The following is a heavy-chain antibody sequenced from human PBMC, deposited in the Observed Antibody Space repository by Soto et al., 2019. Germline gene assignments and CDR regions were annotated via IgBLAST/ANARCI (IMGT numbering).Heavy chain of an antibody. J-gene: IGHJ6*02. CDR1: GFTFTSSA. V-gene: IGHV1-58*01. CDR2: IVVGSGNT. CDR3: AADELADYYDSSGYYYNYYSSDMDV. D-gene: IGHD3-22*01. Sequence: SVKVSCKASGFTFTSSALQWARQARGQRLEWIGWIVVGSGNTNYAQKFQERVTITRDMSTSTAYMELSSLRSEDTAVYYCAADELADYYDSSGYYYNYYSSDMDVWGQGTTVPVSS.